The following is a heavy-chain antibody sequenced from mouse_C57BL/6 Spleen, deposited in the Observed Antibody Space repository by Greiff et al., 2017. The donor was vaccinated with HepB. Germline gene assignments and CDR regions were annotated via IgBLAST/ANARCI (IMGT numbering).Heavy chain of an antibody. CDR1: GYSITSGYY. CDR2: ISYDGSN. Sequence: EVKLVESGPGLVKPSQSLSLTCSVTGYSITSGYYWNWILQFPGNKLEWMGYISYDGSNNYNPSLKNRISITRDTSKNQFFLKLNSVTTEDTATYYCARDYGAMDYWGQGTSVTVSS. CDR3: ARDYGAMDY. J-gene: IGHJ4*01. V-gene: IGHV3-6*01. D-gene: IGHD1-1*01.